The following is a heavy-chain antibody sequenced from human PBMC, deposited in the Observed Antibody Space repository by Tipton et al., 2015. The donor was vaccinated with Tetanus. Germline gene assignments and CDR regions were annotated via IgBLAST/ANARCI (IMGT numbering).Heavy chain of an antibody. D-gene: IGHD6-6*01. CDR1: GFTFSTYA. CDR2: ISGSGGSS. CDR3: ARDGSSWSSSSSWFDP. Sequence: SLRLSCSASGFTFSTYAMNWVRQAPGKGLEWVSTISGSGGSSYFPDSVKGRFTISRDNAKNTLYLQMNSLRAEDTAVYYCARDGSSWSSSSSWFDPWGQGTLVTVSS. J-gene: IGHJ5*02. V-gene: IGHV3-23*01.